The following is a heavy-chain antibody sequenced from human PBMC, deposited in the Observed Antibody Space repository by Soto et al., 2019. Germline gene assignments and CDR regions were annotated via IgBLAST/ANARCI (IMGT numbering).Heavy chain of an antibody. Sequence: PGGSLRLSCTASGFTFGDYAMSWFRQAPGKGLEWVGFIRSKAYGGTTEYAASVKGRFTISRDDSKSIAYLQMNSLKTEDTAVNYCTSYSETDAFDIWGQGTMVTVSS. CDR1: GFTFGDYA. D-gene: IGHD2-15*01. J-gene: IGHJ3*02. V-gene: IGHV3-49*03. CDR3: TSYSETDAFDI. CDR2: IRSKAYGGTT.